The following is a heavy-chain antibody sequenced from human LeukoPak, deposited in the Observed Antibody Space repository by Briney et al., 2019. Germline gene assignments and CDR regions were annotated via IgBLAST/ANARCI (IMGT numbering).Heavy chain of an antibody. CDR2: IYNSGAKI. V-gene: IGHV3-23*01. J-gene: IGHJ4*02. CDR1: GLTFSTYS. D-gene: IGHD6-19*01. CDR3: AKDVAPDSGWDLDY. Sequence: GSLRLSCAVSGLTFSTYSMTWVRQGPGKGLEWVSSIYNSGAKIFYADSVKGRFTIPRDNSKNMLYLQMNSLRVEDTAVYYCAKDVAPDSGWDLDYWGQGTLVTVSS.